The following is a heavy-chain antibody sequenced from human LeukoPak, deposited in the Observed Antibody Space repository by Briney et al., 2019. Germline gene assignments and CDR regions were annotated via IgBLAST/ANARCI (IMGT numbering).Heavy chain of an antibody. CDR3: ARDSYQLLLLEYYYYYMDV. CDR2: MNPNSGNT. Sequence: GASVKVSCKASGYTFTSYDINWVRQATGQGLEWMGWMNPNSGNTGYAQKFQGRVTMTRNTSISTAYMELSSLRSEDTAVYYCARDSYQLLLLEYYYYYMDVWGKGTTVTVSS. D-gene: IGHD2-2*01. V-gene: IGHV1-8*01. CDR1: GYTFTSYD. J-gene: IGHJ6*03.